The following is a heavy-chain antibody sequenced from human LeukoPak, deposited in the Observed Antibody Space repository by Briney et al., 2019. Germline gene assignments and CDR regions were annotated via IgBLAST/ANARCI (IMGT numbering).Heavy chain of an antibody. J-gene: IGHJ4*02. CDR1: GYTFTSYG. D-gene: IGHD7-27*01. CDR2: MSAYNGNT. Sequence: ASVKVSCKASGYTFTSYGISWVRQAPGQGLEWMRWMSAYNGNTNYAQKLQGRVTMTTDTSTSTAYMELRSLRSDDTAVYYCARVLGTYGPVEHPDYWGQGTLVTVSS. CDR3: ARVLGTYGPVEHPDY. V-gene: IGHV1-18*01.